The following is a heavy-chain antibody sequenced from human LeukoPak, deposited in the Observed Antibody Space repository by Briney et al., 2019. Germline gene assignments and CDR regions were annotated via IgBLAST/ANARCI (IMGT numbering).Heavy chain of an antibody. Sequence: ASVKVSCKTSGYIFTGYYMHWVRQAPGQGLEWMGIINPSGGSTSYAQKFQGRVTMTRDMSTSTVYMELSSLRSEDTAVYYCARATQAPLGEFQFDYWGQGTLVTVSS. J-gene: IGHJ4*02. D-gene: IGHD3-16*01. CDR3: ARATQAPLGEFQFDY. CDR1: GYIFTGYY. CDR2: INPSGGST. V-gene: IGHV1-46*01.